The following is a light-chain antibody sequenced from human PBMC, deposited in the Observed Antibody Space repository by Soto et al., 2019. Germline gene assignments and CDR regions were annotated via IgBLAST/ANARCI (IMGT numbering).Light chain of an antibody. Sequence: QSALTQPPSASGSPGQSVTISCIGTSSDVGGYNYVSWYQQHPGKAPKLMIYEVSKLPSGVPDRFSGSKSGNMASLTVSGLQAEDEADYGCSSYAASNNFGVFGGGTKVTVL. V-gene: IGLV2-8*01. CDR1: SSDVGGYNY. CDR2: EVS. CDR3: SSYAASNNFGV. J-gene: IGLJ2*01.